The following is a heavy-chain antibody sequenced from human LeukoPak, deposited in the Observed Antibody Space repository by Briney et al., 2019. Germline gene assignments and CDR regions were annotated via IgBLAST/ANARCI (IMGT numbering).Heavy chain of an antibody. J-gene: IGHJ4*02. D-gene: IGHD3-3*01. CDR3: ARSGAYYDFRSGYYRQPFDY. CDR1: GFTFNSYS. V-gene: IGHV3-64*01. CDR2: ISSNGGRT. Sequence: GGSLRLSCAASGFTFNSYSMYWVRQAPGKGLEYVSGISSNGGRTDYANSVKGRFTISRDNSKNTLYLQMGSLRAEDMAVYYCARSGAYYDFRSGYYRQPFDYWGQGTLVTVSS.